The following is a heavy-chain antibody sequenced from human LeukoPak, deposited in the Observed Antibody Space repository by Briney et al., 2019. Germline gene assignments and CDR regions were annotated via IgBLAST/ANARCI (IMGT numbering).Heavy chain of an antibody. D-gene: IGHD6-13*01. CDR1: GYSFTSYW. CDR3: ARTRIAAAARPDPSDY. J-gene: IGHJ4*02. V-gene: IGHV5-51*01. CDR2: IYTGDSDT. Sequence: GESLKISCKGSGYSFTSYWIGWVRQMPGKGLEWMGIIYTGDSDTRYSPSFQGQVTISADKSISTAYLQWSSLKASDTAMYYCARTRIAAAARPDPSDYWGQGTLVAVSS.